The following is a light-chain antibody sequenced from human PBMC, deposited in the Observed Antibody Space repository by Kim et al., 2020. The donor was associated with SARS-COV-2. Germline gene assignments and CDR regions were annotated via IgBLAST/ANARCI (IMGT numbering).Light chain of an antibody. CDR2: DGS. Sequence: GQSITISCTGTSSDIGFYYFVSWYQQHPGKAPKLMIYDGSERPSGVSDRFSGSKSGNTASLTISGLQAEDDADYYCTSYTTRKTYVFGSGTKVTVL. J-gene: IGLJ1*01. V-gene: IGLV2-14*04. CDR3: TSYTTRKTYV. CDR1: SSDIGFYYF.